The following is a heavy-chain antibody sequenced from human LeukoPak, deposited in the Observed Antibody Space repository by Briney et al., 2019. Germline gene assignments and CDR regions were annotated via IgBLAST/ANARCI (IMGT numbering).Heavy chain of an antibody. CDR1: GGSFSGYY. Sequence: SETLSLTCAVYGGSFSGYYWSWIRQPPGKGLEWIGEINHSGSTNYNPSLKSRVTISVDTSKNQFSLKLSSVTAADTALYYCARGSGSSWYFYFDYWGQGTLVTVSS. V-gene: IGHV4-34*01. J-gene: IGHJ4*02. CDR2: INHSGST. D-gene: IGHD6-13*01. CDR3: ARGSGSSWYFYFDY.